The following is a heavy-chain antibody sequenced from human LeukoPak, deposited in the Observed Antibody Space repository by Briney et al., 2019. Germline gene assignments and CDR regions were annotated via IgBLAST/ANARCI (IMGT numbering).Heavy chain of an antibody. Sequence: PGGSLRLSCAASGFTFSGYWMSWVRQAPGKGLEWVANIKQDGSEKYYVDSVKGRFTISRDNAKNSLYLQMNSLRDEDTAVYYCARGSHYYDSASGFDPWGQGTLVTVSS. J-gene: IGHJ5*02. CDR3: ARGSHYYDSASGFDP. CDR1: GFTFSGYW. D-gene: IGHD3-22*01. V-gene: IGHV3-7*01. CDR2: IKQDGSEK.